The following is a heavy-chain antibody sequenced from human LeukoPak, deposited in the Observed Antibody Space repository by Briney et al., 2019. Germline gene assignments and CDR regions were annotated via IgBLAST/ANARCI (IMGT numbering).Heavy chain of an antibody. CDR1: GFSFNSYW. CDR2: IRQDGSER. CDR3: ARDLGSVGNTYDY. Sequence: GGSLRLSCAASGFSFNSYWMSWVRQAPGTGLEWVANIRQDGSERYYADSLKGRFTISRDNAKNSLYLQMNSLRAEDTAMYYCARDLGSVGNTYDYWGQGTLVTVSS. D-gene: IGHD1-26*01. V-gene: IGHV3-7*01. J-gene: IGHJ4*02.